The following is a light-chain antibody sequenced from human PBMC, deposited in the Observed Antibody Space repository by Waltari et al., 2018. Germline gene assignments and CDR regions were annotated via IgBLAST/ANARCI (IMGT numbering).Light chain of an antibody. CDR2: GST. J-gene: IGLJ3*02. CDR1: GSNIGAGYD. V-gene: IGLV1-40*01. CDR3: RSYDTSLMSVV. Sequence: QSVLTQPPSVSGAPGQRVTISCTGSGSNIGAGYDVHWYQQLPRAAPTLLIYGSTSRPLGGPDRFLWSTSGTSASLAITGLQAEDEADYYGRSYDTSLMSVVFGGGTKLTVL.